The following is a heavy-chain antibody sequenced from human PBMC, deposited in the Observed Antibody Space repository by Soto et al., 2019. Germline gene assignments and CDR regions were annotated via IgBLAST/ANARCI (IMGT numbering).Heavy chain of an antibody. Sequence: PGGSLRLSCAVSGFTVSSHYMHWVRQAPGKGLEWVAVIWYDGSNKYYADSVKGRFTISRDNSKNTLYLQMNSLRAEDTAVYYCARAVQLERYTFYYWGQGTLVTVSS. CDR1: GFTVSSHY. D-gene: IGHD1-1*01. CDR3: ARAVQLERYTFYY. J-gene: IGHJ4*02. CDR2: IWYDGSNK. V-gene: IGHV3-33*08.